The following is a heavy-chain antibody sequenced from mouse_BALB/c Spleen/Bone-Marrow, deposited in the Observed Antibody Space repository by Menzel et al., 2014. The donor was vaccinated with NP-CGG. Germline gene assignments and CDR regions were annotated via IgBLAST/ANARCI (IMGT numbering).Heavy chain of an antibody. Sequence: EVHLVASGGGLVKPGGSLKLSCAASGFTFSDYYMYWVRQTPEKRLEWVAIISDGGSYTFYPDSVKGRFTISRDNAKNSLYLQMSSLKSEDTAMYYCARDGDYSYAWFAYWGQGTLVTVSA. J-gene: IGHJ3*01. V-gene: IGHV5-4*02. CDR2: ISDGGSYT. CDR3: ARDGDYSYAWFAY. CDR1: GFTFSDYY. D-gene: IGHD2-12*01.